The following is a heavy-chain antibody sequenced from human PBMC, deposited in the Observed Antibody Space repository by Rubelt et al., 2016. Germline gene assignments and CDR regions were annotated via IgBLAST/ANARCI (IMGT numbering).Heavy chain of an antibody. V-gene: IGHV3-48*03. Sequence: EVQLVESGGGLVQPGGSLRLSCAASGFSFNIYEMNWVRQAPGKGLEWVSYITASGGPRYYADAVKGRFTVSRDNAKNLLYLQMNNVTDDDTALYYCVRDEYGVGGDPWGQGTLVTVSS. CDR2: ITASGGPR. J-gene: IGHJ5*02. CDR3: VRDEYGVGGDP. D-gene: IGHD2/OR15-2a*01. CDR1: GFSFNIYE.